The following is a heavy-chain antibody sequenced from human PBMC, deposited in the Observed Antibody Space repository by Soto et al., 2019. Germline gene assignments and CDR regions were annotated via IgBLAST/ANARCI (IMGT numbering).Heavy chain of an antibody. D-gene: IGHD6-13*01. Sequence: GASVKLSCKVSGYTLTELSMHCVRQAPKKGLKWMGGFDPEDGETIYAQKFQGRVTMTEDTSTDTAYMELSSLRSEDTAVYYCARDHSSSKPGGYYYGMDVWGQGTTVTVSS. CDR1: GYTLTELS. V-gene: IGHV1-24*01. J-gene: IGHJ6*02. CDR2: FDPEDGET. CDR3: ARDHSSSKPGGYYYGMDV.